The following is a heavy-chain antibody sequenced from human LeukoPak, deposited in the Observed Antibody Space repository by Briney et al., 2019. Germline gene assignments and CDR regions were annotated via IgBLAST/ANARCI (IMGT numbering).Heavy chain of an antibody. CDR1: GGSISRSNYY. D-gene: IGHD6-19*01. J-gene: IGHJ4*02. CDR2: LYYSGST. Sequence: SETLSLTCTVSGGSISRSNYYWGWIRQPPGKGLEWVGSLYYSGSTHYNPSLKSRVTISGDTSKNQFSLKLSSVTAADTAVYYCASRIAVAGTHYFDYWGQGTLPTVSS. CDR3: ASRIAVAGTHYFDY. V-gene: IGHV4-39*01.